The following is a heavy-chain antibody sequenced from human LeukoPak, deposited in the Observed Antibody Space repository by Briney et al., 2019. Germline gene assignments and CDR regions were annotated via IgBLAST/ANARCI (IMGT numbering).Heavy chain of an antibody. V-gene: IGHV3-30*03. CDR3: ARDLAVSTDS. D-gene: IGHD2-15*01. J-gene: IGHJ5*02. CDR1: GFTFSSYG. CDR2: ISYDGSNK. Sequence: PGGSLRLSCAASGFTFSSYGMHWVRPAPGKGLEWVAVISYDGSNKYYADSVKGRFTISRDNSKNTLYLQMNSLRAEDTAVYYCARDLAVSTDSWGQGTLVTVSS.